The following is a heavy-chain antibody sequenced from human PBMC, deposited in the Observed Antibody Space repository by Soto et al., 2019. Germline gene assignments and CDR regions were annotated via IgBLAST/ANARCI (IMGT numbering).Heavy chain of an antibody. Sequence: ETLSLTCSVSGGSISSNYWSWIRLPAGKGLEWIGRIYYNGNTNYNPSLKSRVTMSVDTSKNQFSLNLSSVTAADTAMYYCARERAPEWLRYLDYWGLGTLVTVS. CDR3: ARERAPEWLRYLDY. CDR2: IYYNGNT. CDR1: GGSISSNY. V-gene: IGHV4-4*07. J-gene: IGHJ4*01. D-gene: IGHD5-12*01.